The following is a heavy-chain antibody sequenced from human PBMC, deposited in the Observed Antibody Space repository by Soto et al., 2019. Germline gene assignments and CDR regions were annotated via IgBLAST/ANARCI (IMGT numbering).Heavy chain of an antibody. CDR1: EGTFSNYT. J-gene: IGHJ4*02. D-gene: IGHD6-19*01. V-gene: IGHV1-69*02. CDR3: ARGIGVPAVSSVWYFYFED. Sequence: QVVLVQSGAEVKKPGSSVKVSCKASEGTFSNYTFSWVRQAPGQGLEWMGRIVPMLDITNYAQKFQGRLTITADKSTSTAYMELSSLRSEDTAVYYCARGIGVPAVSSVWYFYFEDWGQGTLVTVSS. CDR2: IVPMLDIT.